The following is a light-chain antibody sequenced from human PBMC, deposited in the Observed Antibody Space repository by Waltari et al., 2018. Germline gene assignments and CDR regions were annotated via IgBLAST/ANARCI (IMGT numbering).Light chain of an antibody. V-gene: IGKV2-28*01. Sequence: DIVMTQSPLSLPVTPGEPASIPCRSSQSLLHVDGYNYLDWYLQKPGQSPQVLIYMGSNRAAGVPDRFSGSGSGTDFTLKISRVEAEDVGVYYCMQPLETPWTFGQGTKVESK. CDR1: QSLLHVDGYNY. CDR3: MQPLETPWT. J-gene: IGKJ1*01. CDR2: MGS.